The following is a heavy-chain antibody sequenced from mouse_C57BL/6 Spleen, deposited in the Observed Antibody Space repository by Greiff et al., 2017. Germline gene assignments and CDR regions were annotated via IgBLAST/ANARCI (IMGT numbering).Heavy chain of an antibody. V-gene: IGHV6-3*01. CDR2: IRLKSDNYAT. CDR1: GFTFSNYW. J-gene: IGHJ3*01. CDR3: TDGAY. Sequence: DVKLVESGGGLVQPGGSMKLSCVASGFTFSNYWMNWVRQSPEKGLEWVAQIRLKSDNYATHYAESVKGRFTISRDDSKSSVYLQMNNVRAEDTGIYYCTDGAYWGQGTLVTVSA.